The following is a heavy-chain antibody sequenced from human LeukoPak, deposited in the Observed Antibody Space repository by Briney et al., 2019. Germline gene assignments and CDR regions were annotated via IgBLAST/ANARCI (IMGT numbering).Heavy chain of an antibody. CDR2: ISSSSSTI. D-gene: IGHD1-7*01. CDR1: GFTFSAYS. J-gene: IGHJ6*02. CDR3: VRNFQGMDV. V-gene: IGHV3-48*01. Sequence: HSGGSLRLSCAVSGFTFSAYSMNWVRQAPGKGLEWVSYISSSSSTIYYADSVKGRFTISRDKAKNSLNLQMNSLRAEDTAVYYCVRNFQGMDVWGQGPQSPSP.